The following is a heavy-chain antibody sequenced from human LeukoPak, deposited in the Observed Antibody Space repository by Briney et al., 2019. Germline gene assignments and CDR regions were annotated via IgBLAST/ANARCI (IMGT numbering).Heavy chain of an antibody. V-gene: IGHV3-74*01. CDR2: INSDGSWT. CDR1: GNYW. CDR3: ARGPNSNWSGLDF. J-gene: IGHJ4*02. Sequence: GGSLKLSCAASGNYWMHWVRQAPGKGLVWVSHINSDGSWTSYADSVKGRFTVSRDNAKNTLYLQVNNLRAEDTAVYYCARGPNSNWSGLDFWGQGTLLTVSS. D-gene: IGHD6-6*01.